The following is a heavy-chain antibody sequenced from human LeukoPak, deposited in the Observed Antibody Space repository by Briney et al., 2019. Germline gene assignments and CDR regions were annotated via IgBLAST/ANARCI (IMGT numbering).Heavy chain of an antibody. Sequence: ASVRVSCKASGYTFTGYYMYWVRQAPGQGLEWMGGIIPIFGTANYAQKFQGRVTITADESTSTAYMELSSLRSEDTAVYYCAREDYDSSGYYGLGYWGQGTLVTVSS. V-gene: IGHV1-69*13. CDR2: IIPIFGTA. D-gene: IGHD3-22*01. CDR1: GYTFTGYY. CDR3: AREDYDSSGYYGLGY. J-gene: IGHJ4*02.